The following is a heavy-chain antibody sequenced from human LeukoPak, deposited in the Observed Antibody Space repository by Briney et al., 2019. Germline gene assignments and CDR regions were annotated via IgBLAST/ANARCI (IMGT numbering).Heavy chain of an antibody. J-gene: IGHJ4*02. Sequence: GGSLRLSCAASGFTFSDYYMSWIRQAPGKGLEWVSYINRSGGTMYYADSVKGRFTISRDNAKNSLYLQMNSLRAEDTAVYYCASNYDFWSGYFLHSSFDYWGQGTLVT. CDR1: GFTFSDYY. CDR2: INRSGGTM. CDR3: ASNYDFWSGYFLHSSFDY. V-gene: IGHV3-11*01. D-gene: IGHD3-3*01.